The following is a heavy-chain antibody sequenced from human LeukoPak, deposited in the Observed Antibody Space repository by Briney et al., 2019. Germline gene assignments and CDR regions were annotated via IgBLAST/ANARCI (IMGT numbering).Heavy chain of an antibody. CDR3: AKAGGYFFDH. Sequence: GGSLRLSCAASGFTLSDYAMSWVRLIPGKGLESVSTISGNTAIIYYADSVKGRLTISRDNSKNTLYLQMSGLRVDDSAIYYCAKAGGYFFDHWGQGTLVTVSS. J-gene: IGHJ4*02. CDR1: GFTLSDYA. V-gene: IGHV3-23*01. CDR2: ISGNTAII.